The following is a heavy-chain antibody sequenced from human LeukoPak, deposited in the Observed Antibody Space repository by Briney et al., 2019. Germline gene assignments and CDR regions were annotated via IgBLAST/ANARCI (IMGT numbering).Heavy chain of an antibody. CDR2: IIPIFGTA. V-gene: IGHV1-69*13. Sequence: GASVKVSCKASGGTFSSYAISWVRQAPGQGLEWMGGIIPIFGTANYAQKFQGRVTITADESTSTAYMELSSLRSEDTAVYYCATLGYYYSLDYWGQGTLVTVSS. CDR1: GGTFSSYA. CDR3: ATLGYYYSLDY. D-gene: IGHD3-22*01. J-gene: IGHJ4*02.